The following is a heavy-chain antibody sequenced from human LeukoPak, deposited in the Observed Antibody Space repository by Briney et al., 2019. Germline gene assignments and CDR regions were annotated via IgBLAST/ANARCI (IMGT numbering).Heavy chain of an antibody. J-gene: IGHJ3*02. D-gene: IGHD6-19*01. CDR2: LYSSGPT. V-gene: IGHV3-66*01. Sequence: GGSQRLSCAVSGFAVSSKYMSWVRQAPGKGLEWVAVLYSSGPTYYADSLKGRVTISRDDSKNTLSLQINGLRVEDTAVYYCAKGGMTSGWKGGVFDIWGQGTLVIVSS. CDR3: AKGGMTSGWKGGVFDI. CDR1: GFAVSSKY.